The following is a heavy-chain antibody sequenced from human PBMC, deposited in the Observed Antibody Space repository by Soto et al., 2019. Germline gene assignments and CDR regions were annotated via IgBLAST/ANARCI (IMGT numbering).Heavy chain of an antibody. J-gene: IGHJ6*03. CDR3: ARGRRLIAVYYYYYYMDV. D-gene: IGHD2-15*01. V-gene: IGHV4-34*01. Sequence: SDTLSLTCASFGGSFRGYYCTWICKPPGKGLEWIGEINHSGSTNYNPSLKSRVTISVDTSKNQFSLKLSSVTAADTAVYYCARGRRLIAVYYYYYYMDVWGKGTTVTVPS. CDR1: GGSFRGYY. CDR2: INHSGST.